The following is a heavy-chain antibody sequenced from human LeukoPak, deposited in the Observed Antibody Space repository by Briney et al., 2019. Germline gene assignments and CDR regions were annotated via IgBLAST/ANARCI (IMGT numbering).Heavy chain of an antibody. CDR1: GGSISSGGYS. CDR2: IYHSGST. V-gene: IGHV4-30-2*01. D-gene: IGHD4-11*01. Sequence: QTLSLTCAVSGGSISSGGYSWSWIRQPPGKGLEWIGYIYHSGSTYYNPSLKSRVTISVDRSKNQFSLKLSPVTAADTAVYYCARGVDYSNYFDYWGQGTLVTVSS. CDR3: ARGVDYSNYFDY. J-gene: IGHJ4*02.